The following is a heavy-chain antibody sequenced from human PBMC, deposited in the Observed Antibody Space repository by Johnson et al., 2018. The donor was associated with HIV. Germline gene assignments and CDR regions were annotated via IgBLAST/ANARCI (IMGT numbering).Heavy chain of an antibody. Sequence: VQLVESGGGLIEPGGSLRLSCAASGFTFSTYWMSWVRQAPGKGLEWVAYIKQDGSEKYCVDSVKGRFTISRDNAKNSLYLQMNSLRAEDTAVYYCARDGSNCGAVDIWGQGTMVTVSA. CDR2: IKQDGSEK. CDR3: ARDGSNCGAVDI. D-gene: IGHD1-1*01. J-gene: IGHJ3*02. V-gene: IGHV3-7*01. CDR1: GFTFSTYW.